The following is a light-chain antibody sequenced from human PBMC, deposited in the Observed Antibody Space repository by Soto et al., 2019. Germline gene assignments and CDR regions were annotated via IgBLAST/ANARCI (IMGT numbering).Light chain of an antibody. CDR1: QGISSY. V-gene: IGKV1-8*01. J-gene: IGKJ1*01. CDR2: AAS. Sequence: AIRMTQSPSSLSASTGDRVTITCRASQGISSYLAWYQQKPGKAPKLLIYAASTLQSGVPSRFSGAGSGTDFTLTIGNLHPEDFAIYYCKQSYSTQWTFGQGTKGDIK. CDR3: KQSYSTQWT.